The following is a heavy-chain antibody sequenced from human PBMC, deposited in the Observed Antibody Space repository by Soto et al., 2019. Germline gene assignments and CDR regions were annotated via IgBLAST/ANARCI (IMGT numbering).Heavy chain of an antibody. CDR3: ARALAIITERYYYYMDV. D-gene: IGHD3-10*01. CDR1: GFTFSSYS. Sequence: GGSLRLSCAASGFTFSSYSMNWVRQAPGKGLEWVSYISSSSSTIYYADSVKGRFTISRDNAKNSLYLQMNSLRAEDTAVYYCARALAIITERYYYYMDVWGKGTTVTVSS. CDR2: ISSSSSTI. V-gene: IGHV3-48*01. J-gene: IGHJ6*03.